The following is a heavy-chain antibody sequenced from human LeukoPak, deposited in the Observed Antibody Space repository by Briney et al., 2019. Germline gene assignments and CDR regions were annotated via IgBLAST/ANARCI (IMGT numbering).Heavy chain of an antibody. CDR2: MNPNSGNT. J-gene: IGHJ5*02. CDR3: ASLQVVVAAAHANWFDP. CDR1: GYTFTSYD. V-gene: IGHV1-8*01. D-gene: IGHD2-15*01. Sequence: ASVKVSCKASGYTFTSYDINWVRQATGQGLEWMGWMNPNSGNTGYAQKFQGRVTMTRNTSISTAYMELSSLRSEDTAVYYRASLQVVVAAAHANWFDPWGQGTLVTVSS.